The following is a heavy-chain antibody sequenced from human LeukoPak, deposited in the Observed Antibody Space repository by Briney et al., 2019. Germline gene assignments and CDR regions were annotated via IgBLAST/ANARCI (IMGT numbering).Heavy chain of an antibody. V-gene: IGHV3-21*01. CDR2: ISSSSSYI. Sequence: GGSLRLSCAASGFTFSSYSMNWVRQAPGKGLEWVSSISSSSSYIYYAASVKGRFTISRDNAKNSLYLQMNSLRAEDTAVYYCASSSSSLGFDYWGRGPWSPSPQ. CDR1: GFTFSSYS. D-gene: IGHD6-6*01. J-gene: IGHJ4*02. CDR3: ASSSSSLGFDY.